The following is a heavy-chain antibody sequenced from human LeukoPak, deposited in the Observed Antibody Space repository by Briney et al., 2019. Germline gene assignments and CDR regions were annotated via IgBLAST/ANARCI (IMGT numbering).Heavy chain of an antibody. CDR3: AKDSWFGSTSWVDY. CDR1: GFTFSLYG. J-gene: IGHJ4*02. V-gene: IGHV3-30*02. Sequence: GTSLRLSCAASGFTFSLYGMHWVRQAPGKGLEWVAFIRYDGSNKYYADSVMGRFTISRDNSKNTLYLQMNSLRAEDTAVYYCAKDSWFGSTSWVDYWGQGTLVTVSS. D-gene: IGHD2-2*01. CDR2: IRYDGSNK.